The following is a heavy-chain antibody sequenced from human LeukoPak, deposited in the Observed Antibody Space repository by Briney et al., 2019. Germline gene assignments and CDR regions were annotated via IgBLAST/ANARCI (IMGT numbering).Heavy chain of an antibody. D-gene: IGHD2-2*02. Sequence: ASVKVSCKASGYTFTSYGISWVRQAPGQGLEWMGWISAYNGNTNYAQKLQGRVTMTTDTSTSTAYMELSSLRSEDTAVYYCARERYCSSTSCYRDHYYYYMDVWGKGTTVTVSS. V-gene: IGHV1-18*01. CDR3: ARERYCSSTSCYRDHYYYYMDV. CDR2: ISAYNGNT. CDR1: GYTFTSYG. J-gene: IGHJ6*03.